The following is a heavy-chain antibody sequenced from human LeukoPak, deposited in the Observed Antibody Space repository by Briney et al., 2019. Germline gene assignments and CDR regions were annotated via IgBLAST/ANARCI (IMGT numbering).Heavy chain of an antibody. J-gene: IGHJ4*02. Sequence: ASVKVTCKASGYTFTSYAMHWVRQAPGQRLERMGWSNAGNGNTKYSQEFQGRVTINRDTSASTRYMELSSLRSEDTAVYYCARGGSGLRFLEWLPTRWYFDYWGQGTLVTVSS. CDR2: SNAGNGNT. CDR1: GYTFTSYA. D-gene: IGHD3-3*01. V-gene: IGHV1-3*02. CDR3: ARGGSGLRFLEWLPTRWYFDY.